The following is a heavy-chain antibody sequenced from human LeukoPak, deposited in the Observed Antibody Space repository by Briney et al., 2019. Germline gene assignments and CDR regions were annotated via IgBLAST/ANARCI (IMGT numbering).Heavy chain of an antibody. Sequence: GRSLRLSCAASGFTFSSCAISWVRQAPGKGLEWVSAISESGDATYYADSVRGRFTISRDNSKNTLYLQMNSLRAEDTAVYYCAKDQSYYGSGSYFFDYWGQGTLVTVSS. J-gene: IGHJ4*02. V-gene: IGHV3-23*01. CDR3: AKDQSYYGSGSYFFDY. D-gene: IGHD3-10*01. CDR1: GFTFSSCA. CDR2: ISESGDAT.